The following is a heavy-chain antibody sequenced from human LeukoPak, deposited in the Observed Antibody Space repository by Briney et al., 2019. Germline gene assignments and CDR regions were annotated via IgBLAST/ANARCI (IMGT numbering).Heavy chain of an antibody. D-gene: IGHD2-2*01. Sequence: SETLSLTCTVSGDSISSSTYYWGWIRQPPGKGLEWIGNIYHSGSTYYNPSLKSRVTMSVDTSKNQFSLKLSSVTAGDTAVYYCARRCGSASCFRYWGQGTQVTVAS. J-gene: IGHJ4*02. V-gene: IGHV4-39*01. CDR2: IYHSGST. CDR1: GDSISSSTYY. CDR3: ARRCGSASCFRY.